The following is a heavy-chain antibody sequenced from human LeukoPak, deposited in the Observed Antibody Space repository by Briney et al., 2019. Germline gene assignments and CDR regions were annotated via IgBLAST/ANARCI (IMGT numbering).Heavy chain of an antibody. V-gene: IGHV4-59*12. CDR2: IYYSGST. Sequence: SETLSLTCTVSGGSISGYYWGWIRQPPGKGLEWIGYIYYSGSTNYNPSLKSRVTISVDTSKNQFSLKLSSVTAADTAVYYCARSPPYDFWSGYYIGYYFDYWGQGTLVTVSS. D-gene: IGHD3-3*01. CDR1: GGSISGYY. CDR3: ARSPPYDFWSGYYIGYYFDY. J-gene: IGHJ4*02.